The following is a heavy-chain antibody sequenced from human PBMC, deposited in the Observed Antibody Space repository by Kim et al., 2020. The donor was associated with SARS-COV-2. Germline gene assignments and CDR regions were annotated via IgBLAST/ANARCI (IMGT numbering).Heavy chain of an antibody. CDR3: AREHYDSSGYPPDEAFDI. D-gene: IGHD3-22*01. CDR1: GGAFSSYP. CDR2: IIPIFGRV. V-gene: IGHV1-69*13. J-gene: IGHJ3*02. Sequence: SVKVSCKASGGAFSSYPISWVRQAPGQGLEWMGGIIPIFGRVNYAQKFQGRVTITADESTSTAYMELSSRRSEDTAVNYLAREHYDSSGYPPDEAFDIW.